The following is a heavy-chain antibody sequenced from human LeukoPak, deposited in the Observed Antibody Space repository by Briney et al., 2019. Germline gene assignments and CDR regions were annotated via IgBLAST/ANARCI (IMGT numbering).Heavy chain of an antibody. CDR2: IRAVEGKT. CDR1: GYTFTSYG. D-gene: IGHD2-15*01. J-gene: IGHJ5*02. Sequence: DSVKVSCKASGYTFTSYGISWVRQAPGQGLEWMGWIRAVEGKTNHAQKVLGRVTMTTDTSASTAYMELRSLRSDHTVVYYCARGGLVVVVAATPSTTPGLLHWLDPWGQGTLVSVST. CDR3: ARGGLVVVVAATPSTTPGLLHWLDP. V-gene: IGHV1-18*01.